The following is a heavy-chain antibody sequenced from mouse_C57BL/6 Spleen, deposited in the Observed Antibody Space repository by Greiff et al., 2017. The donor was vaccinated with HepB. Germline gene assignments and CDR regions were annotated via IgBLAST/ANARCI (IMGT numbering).Heavy chain of an antibody. J-gene: IGHJ4*01. CDR3: ARGDYYGSSLYYAMDY. D-gene: IGHD1-1*01. CDR1: GYTFTSYW. V-gene: IGHV1-59*01. Sequence: QVQLQQPGAELVRPGTSVKVSCKASGYTFTSYWMHWVKQRPGQGLEWIGVIDPSDSYTNYNQKFKGKATLTVDTSSSTAYMQLSSLTSEDSAVYYCARGDYYGSSLYYAMDYWGQGTSVTVSS. CDR2: IDPSDSYT.